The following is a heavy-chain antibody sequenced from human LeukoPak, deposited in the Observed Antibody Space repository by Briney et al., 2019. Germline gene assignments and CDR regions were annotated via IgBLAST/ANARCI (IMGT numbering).Heavy chain of an antibody. V-gene: IGHV1-69*05. CDR1: GGTFSSYA. Sequence: GASVKVSCKASGGTFSSYAISWVRQAPGQGLEWMGGIIPIFGTANYAQKLQGRVTMTTDTSTSTAYMELRSLRSDDTAVYYCARDVRRYYDSSGYYQKYYYYYMDVWGKGTTVTISS. CDR2: IIPIFGTA. J-gene: IGHJ6*03. CDR3: ARDVRRYYDSSGYYQKYYYYYMDV. D-gene: IGHD3-22*01.